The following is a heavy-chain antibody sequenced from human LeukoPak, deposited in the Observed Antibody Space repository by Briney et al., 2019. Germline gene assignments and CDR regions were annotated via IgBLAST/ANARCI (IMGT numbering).Heavy chain of an antibody. CDR3: ARVRGLIYGPGKYYFDY. V-gene: IGHV4-30-2*01. CDR1: GGSISSGGYS. J-gene: IGHJ4*02. D-gene: IGHD1-14*01. CDR2: IYHSGST. Sequence: SSQTLSLTCAVSGGSISSGGYSWSWIRQPPGKGLEWIGYIYHSGSTYYNPSLKSRVTISVDTSKNQFSLKLSSVTAADTAVYYCARVRGLIYGPGKYYFDYRGQGTLVTVSS.